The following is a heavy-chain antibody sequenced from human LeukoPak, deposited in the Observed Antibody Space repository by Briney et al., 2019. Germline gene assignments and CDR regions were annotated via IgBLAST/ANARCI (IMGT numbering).Heavy chain of an antibody. D-gene: IGHD4-17*01. CDR1: GLTGSHNY. CDR3: IVFGDSNH. Sequence: GGSLRLSCAASGLTGSHNYVSWVCQAPGKGLEWVSAIHTSGDTCYADSVKGRFTISRDTSKNTLYLQINSLRVEDTAVYYCIVFGDSNHWGQGTLVTVSS. CDR2: IHTSGDT. V-gene: IGHV3-53*01. J-gene: IGHJ5*02.